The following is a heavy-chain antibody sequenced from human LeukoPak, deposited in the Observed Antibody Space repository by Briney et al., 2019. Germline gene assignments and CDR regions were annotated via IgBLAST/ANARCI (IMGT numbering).Heavy chain of an antibody. V-gene: IGHV4-39*01. CDR2: IYYSGST. CDR1: GGSISSSSYY. Sequence: PSETLSLTCTVSGGSISSSSYYWGWIRQPPGKGLEWIGSIYYSGSTYYNPSLKSRVTISVDTSKNQFSLKLSSVTAADTAVYYCARRSSSWTGAYYFDYWGQGTLVTVSS. D-gene: IGHD6-13*01. J-gene: IGHJ4*02. CDR3: ARRSSSWTGAYYFDY.